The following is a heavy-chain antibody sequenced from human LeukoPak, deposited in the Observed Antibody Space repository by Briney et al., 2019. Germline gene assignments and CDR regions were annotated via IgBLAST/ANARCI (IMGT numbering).Heavy chain of an antibody. J-gene: IGHJ3*02. CDR2: ISSSSSTI. CDR3: ARDWGIAARPGAFDI. CDR1: GFTFSSYS. Sequence: GGSLRLSCAASGFTFSSYSMNWVRQAPGKGLEWVSYISSSSSTIYYADSVKGRFTISRDNAKNSLYLQMNSLRAEDTAVYYCARDWGIAARPGAFDIWGQGTMVTVSS. V-gene: IGHV3-48*01. D-gene: IGHD6-6*01.